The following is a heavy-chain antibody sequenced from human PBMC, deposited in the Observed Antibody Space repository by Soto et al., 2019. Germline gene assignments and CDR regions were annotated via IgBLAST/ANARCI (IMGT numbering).Heavy chain of an antibody. J-gene: IGHJ6*02. D-gene: IGHD3-22*01. Sequence: GESLKISCKGSGYSFTSYWISWVRQMPGKGLECMGRIDPSDSYTNYSPSFQGHVTISADKSISTAYLQWSSLKASDTAMYYCARFSDSSGYDPNYYYYGMDVWGQGTTVTVSS. CDR2: IDPSDSYT. CDR1: GYSFTSYW. V-gene: IGHV5-10-1*01. CDR3: ARFSDSSGYDPNYYYYGMDV.